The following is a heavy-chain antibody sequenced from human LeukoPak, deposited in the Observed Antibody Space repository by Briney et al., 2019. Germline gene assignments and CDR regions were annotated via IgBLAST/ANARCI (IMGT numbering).Heavy chain of an antibody. CDR1: GFTFRSYS. CDR3: ARERLGELSLSGYYYYGMDV. D-gene: IGHD3-16*02. J-gene: IGHJ6*02. V-gene: IGHV3-21*01. Sequence: GGSLRLSCAASGFTFRSYSMNGARRAPGKGVEGVSSISRRSGNIYYADAVKGRYTTPRDNATNSLYLHMNSLRAEDTAVYYCARERLGELSLSGYYYYGMDVWGQGTPVTVSS. CDR2: ISRRSGNI.